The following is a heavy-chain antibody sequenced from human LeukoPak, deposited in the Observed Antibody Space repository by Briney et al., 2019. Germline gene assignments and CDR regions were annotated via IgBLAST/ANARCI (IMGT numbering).Heavy chain of an antibody. D-gene: IGHD2-2*01. J-gene: IGHJ4*02. Sequence: SETLSLTCTVSGASISSYFWTWIRQSPGKGLEWIGYISNIGSTNYNPSLKSRVTISGDTSKNQFSLKLNSVTAADTAVYYCARVTGYQLLLSWGQGTLVTVSS. CDR2: ISNIGST. CDR1: GASISSYF. V-gene: IGHV4-59*01. CDR3: ARVTGYQLLLS.